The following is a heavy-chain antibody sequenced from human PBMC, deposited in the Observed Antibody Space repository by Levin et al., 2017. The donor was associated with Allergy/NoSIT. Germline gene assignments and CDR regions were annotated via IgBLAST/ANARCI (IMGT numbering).Heavy chain of an antibody. CDR2: INHSGST. CDR1: GGSFSGYY. J-gene: IGHJ5*02. Sequence: GSLRLSCAVYGGSFSGYYWSWIRQPPGKGLEWIGEINHSGSTNYNPSLKSRVTISVDTSKNQFSLKLSSVTAADTAVYYCVYSGSYFHWFDPWGQGTLVTVSS. V-gene: IGHV4-34*01. D-gene: IGHD1-26*01. CDR3: VYSGSYFHWFDP.